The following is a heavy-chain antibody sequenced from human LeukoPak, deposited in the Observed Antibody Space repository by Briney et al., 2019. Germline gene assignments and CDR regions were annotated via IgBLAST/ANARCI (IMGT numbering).Heavy chain of an antibody. CDR1: GYTFTSYD. D-gene: IGHD2-21*02. CDR3: ARKVTAIQNWFDP. J-gene: IGHJ5*02. Sequence: GASVKVSCKASGYTFTSYDINWVRQATGQGLEWMGWMNPNSGNTGYAQKFQGRVTMTRNTSISTAYMGLSSLRSEDTAVYYCARKVTAIQNWFDPWGQGTLVTVSS. V-gene: IGHV1-8*01. CDR2: MNPNSGNT.